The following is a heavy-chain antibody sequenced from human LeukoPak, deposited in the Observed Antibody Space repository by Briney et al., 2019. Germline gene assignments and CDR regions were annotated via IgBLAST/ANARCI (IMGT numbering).Heavy chain of an antibody. V-gene: IGHV3-11*03. CDR2: ISSSSSYT. D-gene: IGHD6-13*01. CDR1: GIPFSDFY. CDR3: AAGTAADY. J-gene: IGHJ4*02. Sequence: GGSLRLSCVVSGIPFSDFYMNWIRQAPGKGPEWISYISSSSSYTDYAESVKGRFTISRDNAKSALYLQMNDLRVEDTAVYYCAAGTAADYWGQGTLVIASS.